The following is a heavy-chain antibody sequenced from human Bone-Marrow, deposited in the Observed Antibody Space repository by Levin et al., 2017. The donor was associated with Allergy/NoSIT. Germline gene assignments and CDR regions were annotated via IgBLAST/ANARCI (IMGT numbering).Heavy chain of an antibody. CDR2: IRGSGVGT. CDR1: GFTFSSYA. CDR3: AKDISSSWSTGDLDY. Sequence: GESLKISCAASGFTFSSYAMSWVRQAPGKGLEWVSGIRGSGVGTYYADSVKGRFTISRDNSKNTLYLQMKSLRAEDTAVYYCAKDISSSWSTGDLDYWGQGTQVTDSS. D-gene: IGHD6-6*01. V-gene: IGHV3-23*01. J-gene: IGHJ4*02.